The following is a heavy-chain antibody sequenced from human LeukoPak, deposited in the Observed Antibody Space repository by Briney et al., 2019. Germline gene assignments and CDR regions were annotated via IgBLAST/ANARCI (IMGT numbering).Heavy chain of an antibody. CDR2: IYSSGST. CDR3: TRGVWSTGLNY. D-gene: IGHD3-9*01. V-gene: IGHV4-4*07. CDR1: GGSISSYD. Sequence: SETLSLTCSVSGGSISSYDWSWIRQPAGKGLEWIGRIYSSGSTNYNPSLKSRVTMSADTSKNQLSLKLSSVTAADTAVYYCTRGVWSTGLNYWGQGALATVSS. J-gene: IGHJ4*02.